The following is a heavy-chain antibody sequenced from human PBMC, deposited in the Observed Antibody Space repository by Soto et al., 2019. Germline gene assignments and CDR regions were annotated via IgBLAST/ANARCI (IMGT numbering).Heavy chain of an antibody. CDR2: IYNHGQI. J-gene: IGHJ4*02. CDR3: VRVTGAERH. V-gene: IGHV3-53*01. CDR1: GFIVSRSH. Sequence: EVQLVEYGGGLTQPGGSLRLSCVVSGFIVSRSHMMWVRQAPGKGLEGVSVIYNHGQINYVDPVKGRFTIARDNSKNTIYLHMNSLKVEDTAVYYCVRVTGAERHWGQGALVTVSS. D-gene: IGHD7-27*01.